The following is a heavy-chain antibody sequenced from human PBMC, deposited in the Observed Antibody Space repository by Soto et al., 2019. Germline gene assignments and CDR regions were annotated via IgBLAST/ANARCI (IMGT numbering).Heavy chain of an antibody. Sequence: QVQLVESGGGVVQPGRSLRLSCAVSGFTFSNYGMNWVRQAPGKGLEWVAVISYEGSNKYYADSVKGRFTISRDNSKNTLYRQMNSLRVEDTAVYFCASTPYELPSYWGQGTLVTVSS. D-gene: IGHD2-2*01. CDR3: ASTPYELPSY. V-gene: IGHV3-30*03. CDR2: ISYEGSNK. CDR1: GFTFSNYG. J-gene: IGHJ4*02.